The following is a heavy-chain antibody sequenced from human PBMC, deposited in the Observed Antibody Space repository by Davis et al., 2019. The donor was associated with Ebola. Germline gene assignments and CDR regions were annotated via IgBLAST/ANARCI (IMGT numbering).Heavy chain of an antibody. CDR3: AREEWHAFDI. CDR2: INSDGSST. D-gene: IGHD2-8*01. CDR1: GFTFSSYW. J-gene: IGHJ3*02. V-gene: IGHV3-74*01. Sequence: GESLKISCAASGFTFSSYWMHWVRQAPGKGLVWVSSINSDGSSTSYADSVKGRFTISRDNAKNTLYLQMNSLRAEDTAVYYCAREEWHAFDIWGQGTMVTVSS.